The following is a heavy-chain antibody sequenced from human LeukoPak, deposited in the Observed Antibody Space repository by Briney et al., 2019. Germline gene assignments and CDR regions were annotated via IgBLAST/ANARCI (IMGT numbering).Heavy chain of an antibody. CDR2: ISSSSSYI. J-gene: IGHJ5*02. Sequence: PGGSLRLSCAASGFTFSSYSMNWVRQAPGKGLEWVSSISSSSSYIYYADSVKGRLTISRDNAKNSLYLQMNSLRAEDTAVYYCARDIRDAVAGWFDPWGQGTLVTVSS. D-gene: IGHD6-19*01. CDR1: GFTFSSYS. V-gene: IGHV3-21*01. CDR3: ARDIRDAVAGWFDP.